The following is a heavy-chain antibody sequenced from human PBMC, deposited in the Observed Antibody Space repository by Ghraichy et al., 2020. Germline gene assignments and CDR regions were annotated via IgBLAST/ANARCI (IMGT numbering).Heavy chain of an antibody. V-gene: IGHV3-33*06. CDR1: GFTFSSYG. J-gene: IGHJ6*02. Sequence: GSLRLSCAASGFTFSSYGMHWVRQAPGKGLEWVAVIWYDGSNKYYADSVKGRFTISRDNSKNTLYLQMNSLRAEDTAVYYCAKDISGYSRYGMDVWGQGTTVTVSS. CDR2: IWYDGSNK. D-gene: IGHD2-15*01. CDR3: AKDISGYSRYGMDV.